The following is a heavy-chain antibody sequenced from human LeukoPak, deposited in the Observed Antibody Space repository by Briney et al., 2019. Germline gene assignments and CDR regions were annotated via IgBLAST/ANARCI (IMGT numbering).Heavy chain of an antibody. Sequence: GGSLRLSCAASGFTFSTYRMNWVRQAPGKGLEWVSGISDSGGSTNYADSVKGRFTISRDNSKNTLYLQMNSLRAEDTAVYYCARESYCSGGSCYSGRAFDIWGQGTMVTVSS. D-gene: IGHD2-15*01. CDR3: ARESYCSGGSCYSGRAFDI. CDR1: GFTFSTYR. V-gene: IGHV3-23*01. J-gene: IGHJ3*02. CDR2: ISDSGGST.